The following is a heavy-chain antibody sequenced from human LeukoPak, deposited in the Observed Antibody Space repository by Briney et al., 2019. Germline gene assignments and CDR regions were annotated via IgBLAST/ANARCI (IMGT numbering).Heavy chain of an antibody. CDR2: IYYSGST. V-gene: IGHV4-59*01. CDR3: ARDRFYGDSEDDPLVI. Sequence: NPSETLSLTCTVSSGSMTNYYWSWIRQPPGKGLEWIGYIYYSGSTSYNPSLKSRVTISVDTSKNQFSLRLTSVTAADTAIYYCARDRFYGDSEDDPLVIWGQGTMVTVSS. J-gene: IGHJ3*02. CDR1: SGSMTNYY. D-gene: IGHD4-17*01.